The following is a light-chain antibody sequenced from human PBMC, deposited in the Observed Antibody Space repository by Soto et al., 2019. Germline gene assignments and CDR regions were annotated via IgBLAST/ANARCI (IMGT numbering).Light chain of an antibody. CDR1: SSNIGNNY. CDR3: GTWDSSLSAVV. V-gene: IGLV1-51*01. CDR2: DND. J-gene: IGLJ2*01. Sequence: QSVLTQPPSVSAAPGQTVSISCSGTSSNIGNNYVSWYQYLPGTAPRLLIYDNDKRPSGIPDRFSGSKSGTSATLGITGLQTGDEADYYCGTWDSSLSAVVFGGGTQLTVL.